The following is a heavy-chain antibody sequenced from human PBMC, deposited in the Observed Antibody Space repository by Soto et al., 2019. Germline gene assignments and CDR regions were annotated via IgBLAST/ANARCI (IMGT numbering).Heavy chain of an antibody. CDR1: GGTFSNYP. CDR2: IIPIFGTV. Sequence: QVQLVQSGAEVKKPGSSVKVSCKASGGTFSNYPISWVRQAPGQGLEWMGGIIPIFGTVKYAQKFQGRVTITADESASTAYMELRSLRSEDTAVYYCARGNHRWLQLWYFELWGRGALVTVSS. D-gene: IGHD5-12*01. V-gene: IGHV1-69*12. CDR3: ARGNHRWLQLWYFEL. J-gene: IGHJ2*01.